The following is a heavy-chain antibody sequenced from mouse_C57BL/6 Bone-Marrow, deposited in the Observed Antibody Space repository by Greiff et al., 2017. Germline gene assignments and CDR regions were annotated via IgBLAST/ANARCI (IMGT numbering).Heavy chain of an antibody. CDR3: TRLGALGRAYYYAMDY. J-gene: IGHJ4*01. D-gene: IGHD4-1*01. Sequence: EVKLQESGTVLARPGASVKMSCKTSGYTFTSYWMHWVKQRPGQGLEWIGAIYPGNSDTSYNQKFKGKAKLTAVTSASTAYMELSSLTNEDSAVYYCTRLGALGRAYYYAMDYWGQGTSVTVSS. CDR2: IYPGNSDT. V-gene: IGHV1-5*01. CDR1: GYTFTSYW.